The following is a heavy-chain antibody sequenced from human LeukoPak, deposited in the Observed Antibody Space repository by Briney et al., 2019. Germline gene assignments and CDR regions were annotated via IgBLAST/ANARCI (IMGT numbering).Heavy chain of an antibody. CDR1: GYTFTSYD. V-gene: IGHV1-8*03. J-gene: IGHJ5*02. Sequence: ASVKVSCKASGYTFTSYDINWVRQATGQGLEWMGWMNPNSGNTGYAQKFQGRVTITRNTSISTAYMELSSLKASDTAMYYCARIGPDIVVVPAIFDNWFDPWGQGTLVTVSS. D-gene: IGHD2-2*01. CDR3: ARIGPDIVVVPAIFDNWFDP. CDR2: MNPNSGNT.